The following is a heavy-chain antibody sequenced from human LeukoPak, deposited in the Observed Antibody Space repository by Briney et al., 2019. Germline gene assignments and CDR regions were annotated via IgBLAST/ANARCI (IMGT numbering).Heavy chain of an antibody. V-gene: IGHV4-38-2*02. J-gene: IGHJ4*02. CDR2: IYHGGST. D-gene: IGHD2-15*01. CDR3: ARDSSDY. CDR1: GYSISSGYY. Sequence: SETLSLTCTVSGYSISSGYYWGWIRQPPGKGLEWIGSIYHGGSTYYNPSLKSRVTISVDASKNQFSLKLSSVTAADTAVYYCARDSSDYWGQGTLVTVSS.